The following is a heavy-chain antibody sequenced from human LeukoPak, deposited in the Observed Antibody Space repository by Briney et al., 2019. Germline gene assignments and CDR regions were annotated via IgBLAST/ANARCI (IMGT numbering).Heavy chain of an antibody. D-gene: IGHD6-19*01. CDR3: ARRAVDNSYYYYMDV. V-gene: IGHV1-8*03. CDR1: GYTFTSYD. Sequence: ASVKVSRKASGYTFTSYDINWVRQVTGQGLEWMGWMNPKSGNTGYAQKFQGRGTITRNTSISTAYMEVSSLRYEDTAVYYCARRAVDNSYYYYMDVWGKGTTVTVSS. CDR2: MNPKSGNT. J-gene: IGHJ6*03.